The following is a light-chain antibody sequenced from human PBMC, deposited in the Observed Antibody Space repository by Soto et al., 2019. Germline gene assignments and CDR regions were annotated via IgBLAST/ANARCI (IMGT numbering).Light chain of an antibody. CDR2: DAS. CDR1: QSGSYY. J-gene: IGKJ2*01. V-gene: IGKV3-11*01. Sequence: EIVLTQSPAILYLSPGERASLSCRASQSGSYYLSGYQQKPSQAPRLLIYDASTRATGIPARFSGSGSGTDFTLTIICLEPEDSAVYYCQQRSNWPTFGQGTKLEIK. CDR3: QQRSNWPT.